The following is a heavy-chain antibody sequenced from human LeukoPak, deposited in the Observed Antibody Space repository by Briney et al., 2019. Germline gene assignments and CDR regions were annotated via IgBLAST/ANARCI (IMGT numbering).Heavy chain of an antibody. V-gene: IGHV3-7*01. J-gene: IGHJ4*02. D-gene: IGHD3-10*01. CDR1: GFTFSSHW. CDR3: ARGVYGSGSSHDY. Sequence: GGSLRLSCAASGFTFSSHWMSWARQAPGKGLEWVANIKLDGSEKYYVDSVKGRFTISRDNAKNSLYLQMSSLRVEDTAVYYCARGVYGSGSSHDYWGQGTLVTVSS. CDR2: IKLDGSEK.